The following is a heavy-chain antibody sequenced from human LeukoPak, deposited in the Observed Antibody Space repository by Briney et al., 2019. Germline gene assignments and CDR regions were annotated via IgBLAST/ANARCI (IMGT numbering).Heavy chain of an antibody. CDR1: GFTFSSYD. D-gene: IGHD6-13*01. V-gene: IGHV3-21*01. J-gene: IGHJ4*02. CDR3: TRDLSSSWGHYFDF. CDR2: ISSSSSYI. Sequence: GGSLRLSCAASGFTFSSYDMNWVRPAPGKGLEWVSSISSSSSYIYYTDSLKGRFTISRDNAKDSLYLQMNSLRAEDTAVYYCTRDLSSSWGHYFDFWGQGTLVTVSS.